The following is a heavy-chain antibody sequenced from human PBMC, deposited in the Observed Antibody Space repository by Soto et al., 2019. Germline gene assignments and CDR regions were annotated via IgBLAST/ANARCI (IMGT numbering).Heavy chain of an antibody. CDR1: GFTFSTYS. D-gene: IGHD6-13*01. V-gene: IGHV3-48*01. Sequence: EVQLVESGGGLVQPGGSLRLSCAASGFTFSTYSMNWVRQAPGKGLEWVSYITNSSSTIYDADSVKGRFTISRDNAKNSLYLQMTSLTAEDTAVYYCAGAGYSSRYSFDYWGQGTLVTVSS. J-gene: IGHJ4*02. CDR2: ITNSSSTI. CDR3: AGAGYSSRYSFDY.